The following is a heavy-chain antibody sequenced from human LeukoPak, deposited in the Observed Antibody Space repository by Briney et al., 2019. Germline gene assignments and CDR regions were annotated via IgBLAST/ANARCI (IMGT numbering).Heavy chain of an antibody. CDR3: ARAGGIAVPYWFDP. Sequence: LETLSLTCTVSDDSITIYYWTWIRQPPGKGLEWIGYIDHTGITNYNPSLKSRVTISVDTSQNQFSLKLSSVTAADTAVYYCARAGGIAVPYWFDPWGQGILVTVSS. D-gene: IGHD6-19*01. J-gene: IGHJ5*02. V-gene: IGHV4-59*01. CDR2: IDHTGIT. CDR1: DDSITIYY.